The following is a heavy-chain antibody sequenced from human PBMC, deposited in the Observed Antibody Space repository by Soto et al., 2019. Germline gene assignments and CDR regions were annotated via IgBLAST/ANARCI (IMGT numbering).Heavy chain of an antibody. CDR1: GFTFSSYA. J-gene: IGHJ4*02. CDR3: ATGSSSGSYYSYYFDY. CDR2: ISGSGGST. D-gene: IGHD3-10*01. Sequence: GGSLRLSCAASGFTFSSYAMSWVRQAPGKGLEWVSAISGSGGSTYYADSVKGRFTISRDNSKNTLYLQMNSLRAEDTAVYYCATGSSSGSYYSYYFDYWGQGTLVTV. V-gene: IGHV3-23*01.